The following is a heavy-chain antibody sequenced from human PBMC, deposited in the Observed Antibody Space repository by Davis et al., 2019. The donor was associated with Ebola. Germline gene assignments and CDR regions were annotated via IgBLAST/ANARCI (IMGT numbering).Heavy chain of an antibody. CDR3: AKDLGWWELLLGFDY. J-gene: IGHJ4*02. CDR2: IKEDGSVK. Sequence: PGGSLRLSCAASGFTFSNYWMAWGRQAPGKGLEWVAHIKEDGSVKDYVDSVKGRFTISRDNSKNTLYLQMNSLRAEDTAVYYCAKDLGWWELLLGFDYWGQGTLVTVSS. CDR1: GFTFSNYW. V-gene: IGHV3-7*01. D-gene: IGHD1-26*01.